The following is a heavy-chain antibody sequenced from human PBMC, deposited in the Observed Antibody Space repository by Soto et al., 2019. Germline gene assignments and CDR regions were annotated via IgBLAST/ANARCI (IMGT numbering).Heavy chain of an antibody. CDR1: GYTFTDYH. V-gene: IGHV1-2*04. CDR3: ARGNRYSFHLDY. J-gene: IGHJ4*02. D-gene: IGHD5-18*01. CDR2: VSPKSGGT. Sequence: QVPLVQSGAEVKKPGASVRVSCKASGYTFTDYHIHWVRQAPGQGLEWMGWVSPKSGGTSYAQKFQGWVTMTRDTSINTAYMEVTRLKSDDAAVYYCARGNRYSFHLDYWGQGTLVTVSS.